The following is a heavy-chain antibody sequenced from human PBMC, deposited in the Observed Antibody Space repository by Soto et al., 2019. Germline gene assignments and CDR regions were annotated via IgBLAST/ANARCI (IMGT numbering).Heavy chain of an antibody. CDR1: GFTFSSYA. D-gene: IGHD2-15*01. CDR2: ISYDGSNK. J-gene: IGHJ6*02. Sequence: GGSLRLSCAASGFTFSSYAMHWVRQAPGKGLEWVAVISYDGSNKYYADSVKGRFTISKDNSKNTRYLQMNSLRAEDTAGYYCARDRYSVVVAALPGAVRRGNHYYGMDVWGQGTTVTVSS. V-gene: IGHV3-30-3*01. CDR3: ARDRYSVVVAALPGAVRRGNHYYGMDV.